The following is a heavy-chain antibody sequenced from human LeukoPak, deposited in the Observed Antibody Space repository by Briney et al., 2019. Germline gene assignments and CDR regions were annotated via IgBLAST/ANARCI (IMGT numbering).Heavy chain of an antibody. Sequence: ASVKVSCKASGYTFTSYGISWVRQAPGQGLEWMGWISAYNGNTNYAQKLQGRVTMTTDTSTSTAYMELRSLGSDDTAVYYCARGLNLDYDFWSGYQMTSYNWFDPWGQGTLVTVSS. V-gene: IGHV1-18*01. CDR2: ISAYNGNT. J-gene: IGHJ5*02. CDR1: GYTFTSYG. CDR3: ARGLNLDYDFWSGYQMTSYNWFDP. D-gene: IGHD3-3*01.